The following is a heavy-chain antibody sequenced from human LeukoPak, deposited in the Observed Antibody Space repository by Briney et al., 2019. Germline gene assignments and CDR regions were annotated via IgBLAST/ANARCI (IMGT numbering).Heavy chain of an antibody. D-gene: IGHD3-22*01. Sequence: GGSLRLSCAASGFTFSSYGMHWVRQAPGKGLEWVAVISYDGSNKYYADSVKGRFTISRDNSKNTLYLQMNSLRAEDTAVYYCARDGDSSGYWSPYYYYGMDVWGQGTTVTVSS. CDR1: GFTFSSYG. J-gene: IGHJ6*02. CDR3: ARDGDSSGYWSPYYYYGMDV. CDR2: ISYDGSNK. V-gene: IGHV3-30*03.